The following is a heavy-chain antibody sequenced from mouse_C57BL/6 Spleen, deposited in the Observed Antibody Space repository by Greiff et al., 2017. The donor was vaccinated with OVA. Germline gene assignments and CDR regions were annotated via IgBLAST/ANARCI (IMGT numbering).Heavy chain of an antibody. V-gene: IGHV1-15*01. Sequence: QVQLQQSGAELVRPGASVTLSCKASGYTFTDYEMHWVKQTPVHGLEWIGAIDPATGGTAYNQKFKGKAILTADKSSSTAYMELRSLTSEDSAVYYCTRWGRGAWFAYWGQGTLVTVSA. J-gene: IGHJ3*01. CDR2: IDPATGGT. CDR1: GYTFTDYE. CDR3: TRWGRGAWFAY.